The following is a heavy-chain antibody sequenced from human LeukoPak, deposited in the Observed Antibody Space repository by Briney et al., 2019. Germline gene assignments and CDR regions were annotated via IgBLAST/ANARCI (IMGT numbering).Heavy chain of an antibody. CDR2: IYYSGST. CDR1: GGSISSGGYY. CDR3: AREFDYGDSF. J-gene: IGHJ4*02. D-gene: IGHD4-17*01. V-gene: IGHV4-31*03. Sequence: SETLSLTCTVSGGSISSGGYYWSWIRQHPGKGLEWIGYIYYSGSTYYNPSLKSRATISVDTSKNQFSLKLSSVTAADTAVYYCAREFDYGDSFWGQGTLVTVSS.